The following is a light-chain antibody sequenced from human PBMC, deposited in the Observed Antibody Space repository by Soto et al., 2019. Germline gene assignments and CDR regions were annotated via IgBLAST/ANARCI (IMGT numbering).Light chain of an antibody. V-gene: IGLV2-8*01. CDR1: SXDVGGYNY. Sequence: QSVLAQPPSASGSPGQSVTISCTGSSXDVGGYNYVSWYQHHPGKAPKLIIFEVNKRPSGVPDRFSGSKSGNTASLTVSGLQADDEADYYCSSYAGGTYCVLFGGGTKVTVL. CDR2: EVN. CDR3: SSYAGGTYCVL. J-gene: IGLJ3*02.